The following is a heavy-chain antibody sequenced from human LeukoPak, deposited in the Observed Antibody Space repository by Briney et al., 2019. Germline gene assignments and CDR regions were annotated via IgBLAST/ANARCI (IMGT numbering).Heavy chain of an antibody. D-gene: IGHD3-22*01. J-gene: IGHJ4*02. CDR3: ARVTGSTYDYDSSGYYFNY. V-gene: IGHV1-2*06. Sequence: GASVKVSCKASGYTFTGYYMHWVRQAPGQGLEWMGRINPNSGGTNYAQKFQGRVTMTRDTSISTAYMELSRLRSDDTAVYYCARVTGSTYDYDSSGYYFNYWGQGTLVTVSS. CDR2: INPNSGGT. CDR1: GYTFTGYY.